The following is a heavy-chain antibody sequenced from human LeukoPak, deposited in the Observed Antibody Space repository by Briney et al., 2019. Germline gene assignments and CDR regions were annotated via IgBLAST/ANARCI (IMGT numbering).Heavy chain of an antibody. V-gene: IGHV3-53*01. D-gene: IGHD2-21*02. CDR2: IYSGGST. CDR3: ASSYCGGDCYHAFDI. Sequence: GGPLRLSCAASGFTVSSNYMSWVRQAPGKGLEWVSVIYSGGSTYYADSVKGRFTISRDNSKNTLYLQMNSLRAEDTAVYYCASSYCGGDCYHAFDIWGQGTMVTVSS. J-gene: IGHJ3*02. CDR1: GFTVSSNY.